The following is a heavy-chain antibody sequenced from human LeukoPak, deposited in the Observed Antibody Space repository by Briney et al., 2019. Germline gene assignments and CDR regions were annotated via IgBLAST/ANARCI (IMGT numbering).Heavy chain of an antibody. CDR3: ARWGFLGYAFDI. Sequence: SETLSLTCTVSGGPISSNYCSWIRQSPGKGLEWIGYIYYTGSTNYNPSLKSRVTISVDTSKNQFSLKLNSVTAADTAVYYCARWGFLGYAFDIWGRGTMVTVSS. V-gene: IGHV4-59*01. CDR2: IYYTGST. D-gene: IGHD2/OR15-2a*01. CDR1: GGPISSNY. J-gene: IGHJ3*02.